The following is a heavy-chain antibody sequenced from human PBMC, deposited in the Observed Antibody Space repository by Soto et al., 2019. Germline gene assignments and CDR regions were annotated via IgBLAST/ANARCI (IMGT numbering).Heavy chain of an antibody. J-gene: IGHJ3*02. D-gene: IGHD4-17*01. Sequence: TLSLTCTVSGGSISSGGYYWSWIRQHPGKGLEWIGYIYYSGSTYYNPSLKSRVTISVDTSKNQFSLKLRSVTAADTAVYYCARLATTVTTFYSSDDALDIWGQGKMVT. V-gene: IGHV4-31*03. CDR3: ARLATTVTTFYSSDDALDI. CDR2: IYYSGST. CDR1: GGSISSGGYY.